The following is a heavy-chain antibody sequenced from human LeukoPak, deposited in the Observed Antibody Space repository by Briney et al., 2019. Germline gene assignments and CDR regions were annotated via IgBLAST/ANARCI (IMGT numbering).Heavy chain of an antibody. D-gene: IGHD1-26*01. CDR1: GGSFSGYY. V-gene: IGHV4-34*01. Sequence: PSETLSLTCAVYGGSFSGYYWSWIRQPPGKGLEWIGEINHSGSTNYNPSLKSRVTISVDTSKNQFSLKLSSVTAADTAVYYCARGGGSYYAPHYFDYWGQGTLVTVSS. CDR3: ARGGGSYYAPHYFDY. CDR2: INHSGST. J-gene: IGHJ4*02.